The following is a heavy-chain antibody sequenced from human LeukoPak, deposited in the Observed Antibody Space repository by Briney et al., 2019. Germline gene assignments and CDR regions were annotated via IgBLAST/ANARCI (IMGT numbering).Heavy chain of an antibody. CDR3: ARLWLGELRGFDP. CDR2: IYYSGST. CDR1: GGSISSSSYY. V-gene: IGHV4-39*07. J-gene: IGHJ5*02. D-gene: IGHD3-10*01. Sequence: SETLSLTCTASGGSISSSSYYWGWIRQPPGKGLEWIGSIYYSGSTYYNPSLKSRVTISVDTSKNQFSLKLSSVTAADTAVYYCARLWLGELRGFDPWGQGTLVTVSS.